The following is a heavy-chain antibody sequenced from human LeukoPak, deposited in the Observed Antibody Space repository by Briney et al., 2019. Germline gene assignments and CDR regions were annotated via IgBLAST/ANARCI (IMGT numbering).Heavy chain of an antibody. CDR3: ARKTTAGPTKAAFDI. CDR2: IYYSGGI. Sequence: PSETLSLACSVSGYSISTSNYWAWIRQPPGRGLEWIGHIYYSGGIYYNPSLKSRVTMSVDTSRNQFSLKLSSVTAVDTAVYYCARKTTAGPTKAAFDIWGQGTMVAVST. CDR1: GYSISTSNY. V-gene: IGHV4-28*05. J-gene: IGHJ3*02. D-gene: IGHD2-21*02.